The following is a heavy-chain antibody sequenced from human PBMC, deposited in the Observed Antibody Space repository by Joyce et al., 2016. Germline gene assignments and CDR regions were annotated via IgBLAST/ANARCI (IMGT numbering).Heavy chain of an antibody. J-gene: IGHJ4*02. CDR1: GFTFSNYD. CDR3: AREGLRFLEWLTRFEY. Sequence: QVELVESGGGVVQPGRSLRLSCAASGFTFSNYDINWVRQAPGKGLELVAVISYDGSKKYYADSVKGRFTISRDNSKNTLYLQINSLRAEDTAVYYCAREGLRFLEWLTRFEYWGQGTLVTVSS. D-gene: IGHD3-3*01. CDR2: ISYDGSKK. V-gene: IGHV3-30*14.